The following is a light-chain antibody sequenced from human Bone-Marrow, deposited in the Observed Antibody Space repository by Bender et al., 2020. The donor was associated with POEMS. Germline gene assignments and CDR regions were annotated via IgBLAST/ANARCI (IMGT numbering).Light chain of an antibody. CDR2: EGS. CDR3: CSYAFSRTWV. V-gene: IGLV2-23*01. Sequence: QSALTQPASVSGSPGQSITISCTGTSNDVGYYALVSWFQQHPGKVPKLIIFEGSKRPSGVSNRFSGSKSGNTASLTISGLRAEDEADYYCCSYAFSRTWVFGGGTKLTVL. CDR1: SNDVGYYAL. J-gene: IGLJ3*02.